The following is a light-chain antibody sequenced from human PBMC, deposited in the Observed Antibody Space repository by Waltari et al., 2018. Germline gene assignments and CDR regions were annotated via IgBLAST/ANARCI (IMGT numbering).Light chain of an antibody. CDR3: SSYAGSNNWV. CDR2: EVN. J-gene: IGLJ3*02. V-gene: IGLV2-8*01. CDR1: SSDFGGYNY. Sequence: QSALTQPPSASGSPGQSVTISCTGTSSDFGGYNYVSWYQRHPGKAPKLMIYEVNKRPSGVPDRFSGSKSGNTACLTVSGLQAEDEAEYSCSSYAGSNNWVFGGGTKLTVL.